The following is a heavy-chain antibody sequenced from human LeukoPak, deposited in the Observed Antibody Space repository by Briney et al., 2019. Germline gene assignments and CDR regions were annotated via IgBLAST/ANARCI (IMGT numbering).Heavy chain of an antibody. CDR3: ARAPDYGDYANWFDP. J-gene: IGHJ5*02. CDR2: IRYDGSNK. Sequence: GGSLRLSCAASGFTFSSYGMHWVRQAPGKGLEWVAFIRYDGSNKYYADSVKGRFTISRDNAKNSLYLQMNSLRAEDTAVYYCARAPDYGDYANWFDPWGQGTLVTVSS. V-gene: IGHV3-30*02. D-gene: IGHD4-17*01. CDR1: GFTFSSYG.